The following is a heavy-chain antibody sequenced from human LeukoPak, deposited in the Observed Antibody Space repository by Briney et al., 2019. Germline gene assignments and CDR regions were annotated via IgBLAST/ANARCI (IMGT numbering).Heavy chain of an antibody. D-gene: IGHD5-18*01. CDR3: ARGVSYELVDTAYYFDY. CDR1: GFTFTSSA. J-gene: IGHJ4*02. V-gene: IGHV1-58*01. CDR2: IVVGSGNT. Sequence: GASVKVSCKASGFTFTSSAVQWVRQARGQRLEWIGWIVVGSGNTNYAQKFQERVTITRDMSTSTAYMELSSLRSEDTAVYYCARGVSYELVDTAYYFDYWGQGTLVTVSS.